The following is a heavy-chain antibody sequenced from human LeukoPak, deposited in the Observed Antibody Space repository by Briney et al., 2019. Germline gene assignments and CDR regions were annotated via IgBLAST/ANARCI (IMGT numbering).Heavy chain of an antibody. CDR3: ATRTTLFRYFAWLFHPFDY. V-gene: IGHV1-24*01. Sequence: ASVKVSCKVSGYTLTELSMHWVRQAPGKGLEWMGGFDPEDGETIYAQKFQGRVTMTEDPSTDTAYMELSSLRSENTAVYYCATRTTLFRYFAWLFHPFDYWGQGTLVTVSS. D-gene: IGHD3-9*01. CDR2: FDPEDGET. CDR1: GYTLTELS. J-gene: IGHJ4*02.